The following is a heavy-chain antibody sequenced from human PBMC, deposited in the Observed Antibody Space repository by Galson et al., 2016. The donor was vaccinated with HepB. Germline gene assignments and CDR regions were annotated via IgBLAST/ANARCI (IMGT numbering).Heavy chain of an antibody. D-gene: IGHD5-18*01. CDR3: DRVRGHGYPYGSPAYFDS. Sequence: SETLSLTCTVSGGSMSDSYWSWIRQTPGTRLECIGYIYYNGITEYNPSFTSRPTLSIDPANNHFSLKLTSVTPADTALYFCDRVRGHGYPYGSPAYFDSWAQGTLVTAPS. V-gene: IGHV4-59*01. J-gene: IGHJ4*02. CDR2: IYYNGIT. CDR1: GGSMSDSY.